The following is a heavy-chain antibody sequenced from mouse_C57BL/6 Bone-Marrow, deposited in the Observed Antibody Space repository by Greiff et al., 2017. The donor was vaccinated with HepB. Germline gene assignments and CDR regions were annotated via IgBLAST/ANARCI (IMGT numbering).Heavy chain of an antibody. V-gene: IGHV5-9-1*02. CDR3: TRDPSYSNYDFFYAMDY. CDR2: ISSGGDYI. CDR1: GFTFSSYA. Sequence: EVQLQQSGEGLVKPGGSLKLSCAASGFTFSSYAMSWVRQTPEKRLEWVAYISSGGDYIYYADTVKGRFTISRDNARNTLYLQMSSLKSEDTAMYYCTRDPSYSNYDFFYAMDYWGQGTSVTVSS. J-gene: IGHJ4*01. D-gene: IGHD2-5*01.